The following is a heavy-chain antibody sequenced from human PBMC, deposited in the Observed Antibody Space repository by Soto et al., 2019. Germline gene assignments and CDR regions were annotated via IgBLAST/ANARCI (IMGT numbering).Heavy chain of an antibody. CDR2: ISAYNGNT. V-gene: IGHV1-18*01. CDR1: GYTFTSYG. J-gene: IGHJ6*02. D-gene: IGHD3-10*01. CDR3: ARGAPEIDYYGSGSYFRGYYYYGMDV. Sequence: ASVKVSCKASGYTFTSYGISWVRQAPGQGLEWMGWISAYNGNTNYAPKLQGRVTMTTDTSTSTAYMELRSLRSDDTAVYYCARGAPEIDYYGSGSYFRGYYYYGMDVWGQGTTVTVSS.